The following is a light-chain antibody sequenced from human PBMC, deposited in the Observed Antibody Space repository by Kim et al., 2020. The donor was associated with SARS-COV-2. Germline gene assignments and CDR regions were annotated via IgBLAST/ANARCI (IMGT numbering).Light chain of an antibody. CDR2: DIS. J-gene: IGLJ2*01. Sequence: GPVTLPCGSTTGAVTSRHYPYWLQQKPGQAPRTLIYDISTKHSWTPARFSGSLLGGKAALTLSGAQPEDEAEYYCLLSYSDARPVEFGGGTQLTVL. CDR3: LLSYSDARPVE. V-gene: IGLV7-46*01. CDR1: TGAVTSRHY.